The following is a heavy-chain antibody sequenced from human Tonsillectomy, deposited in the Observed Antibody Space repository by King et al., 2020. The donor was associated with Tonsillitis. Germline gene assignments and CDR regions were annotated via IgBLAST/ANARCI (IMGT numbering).Heavy chain of an antibody. CDR2: IIPIFDTA. V-gene: IGHV1-69*14. J-gene: IGHJ4*02. Sequence: QLVQSGAEVKKPGSSVKVSCKASGSSFTDYAINWVRQAPGQGLEWRGGIIPIFDTANYAQKFQGKVTLTADKSTSTAYMELSSLRSEDTAVYYCAREMTTFIDYWGQGTLVTVSS. CDR1: GSSFTDYA. CDR3: AREMTTFIDY. D-gene: IGHD5-24*01.